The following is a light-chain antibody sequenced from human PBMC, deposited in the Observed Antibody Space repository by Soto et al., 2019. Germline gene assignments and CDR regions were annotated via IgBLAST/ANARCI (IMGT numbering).Light chain of an antibody. J-gene: IGKJ2*01. Sequence: EIVLTQSRGTLSLSPGETATLSCRASQSVISSYLAWYQQKPGQAPRLLICGASSRATSIPDRFSGSGSGTDFTLTISRLEPEEFAVYYCQQYGSSLHTFGQGTKLEIK. CDR2: GAS. V-gene: IGKV3-20*01. CDR3: QQYGSSLHT. CDR1: QSVISSY.